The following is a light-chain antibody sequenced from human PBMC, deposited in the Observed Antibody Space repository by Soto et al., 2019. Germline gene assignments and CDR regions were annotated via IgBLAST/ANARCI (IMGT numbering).Light chain of an antibody. CDR1: QGISSY. Sequence: AIRMTQSPSSLSASTGDRVTITCRASQGISSYLAWYQQKPGKAPKLLIYAASTLQSGVPSRFSGSGSGTDFTLTISCLQSEDFATYYCQQCYSYPWTFGQGTKVDIK. CDR2: AAS. J-gene: IGKJ1*01. V-gene: IGKV1-8*01. CDR3: QQCYSYPWT.